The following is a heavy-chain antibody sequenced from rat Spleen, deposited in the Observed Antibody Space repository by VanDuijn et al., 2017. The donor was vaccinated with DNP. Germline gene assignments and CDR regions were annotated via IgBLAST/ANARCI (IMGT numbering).Heavy chain of an antibody. D-gene: IGHD1-2*01. CDR1: GFSLTSNG. V-gene: IGHV2-72*01. CDR2: IWAGGIT. CDR3: ARSPESSYIYFPWAY. J-gene: IGHJ3*01. Sequence: QVQLEESGPGLMQPSETLSLTCTVSGFSLTSNGVGWVRQPLGKGLMWMGTIWAGGITTYNSAVQSRLSITRDTSKSQVFLKMSSLQPEDTGTYYCARSPESSYIYFPWAYWGQGTLVTVSS.